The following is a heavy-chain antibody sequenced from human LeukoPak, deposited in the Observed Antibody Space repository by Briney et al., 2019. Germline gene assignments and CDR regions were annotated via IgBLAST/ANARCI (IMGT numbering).Heavy chain of an antibody. D-gene: IGHD5-24*01. J-gene: IGHJ3*02. CDR3: AKARHGYNFAFDI. V-gene: IGHV3-53*01. CDR2: IYGGDTT. Sequence: GGSLRLSCTASRSSVSSHYINWVRQAPGKGLEWVSIIYGGDTTYYADSVKGRFTISRDTSKNTVYPQMNSLRAEDTAVYYCAKARHGYNFAFDIWGQGTLVTVSS. CDR1: RSSVSSHY.